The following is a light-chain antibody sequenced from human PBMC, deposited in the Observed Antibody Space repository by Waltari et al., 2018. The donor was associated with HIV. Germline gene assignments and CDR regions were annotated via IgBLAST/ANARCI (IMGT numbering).Light chain of an antibody. CDR1: SSDVGSYDY. CDR3: SSYTSTTTVI. V-gene: IGLV2-14*01. J-gene: IGLJ2*01. Sequence: QSALTQPASVSGAPGQSITISCPGPSSDVGSYDYVSWYQQHPGKAPKLMIFEVSHRPSGVSDRFSGSKSGNTASLTISGLLADDEADYYCSSYTSTTTVIFGGGTKVTVL. CDR2: EVS.